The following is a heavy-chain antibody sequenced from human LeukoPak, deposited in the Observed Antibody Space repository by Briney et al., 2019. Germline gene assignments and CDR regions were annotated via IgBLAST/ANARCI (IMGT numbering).Heavy chain of an antibody. V-gene: IGHV3-21*01. CDR2: ISSSSTYI. CDR3: AREGEYSSSSKEFDY. CDR1: GFTFSSYT. J-gene: IGHJ4*02. D-gene: IGHD6-13*01. Sequence: GGSLRLSCAASGFTFSSYTMNWVRQAPGKGLEWVSSISSSSTYIYYADSVKGRFTISRDNAKNSLYLQMNSLRAEDMAVYYCAREGEYSSSSKEFDYWGQGTLVTVSS.